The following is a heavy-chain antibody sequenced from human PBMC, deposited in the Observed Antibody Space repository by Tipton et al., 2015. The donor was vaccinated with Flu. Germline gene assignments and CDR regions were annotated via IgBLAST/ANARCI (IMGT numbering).Heavy chain of an antibody. J-gene: IGHJ6*02. V-gene: IGHV3-7*01. CDR2: MREDGYEE. CDR3: TRGGGYYSRGPQGWDL. D-gene: IGHD3-10*01. CDR1: GFSLETYW. Sequence: SLRLSCVASGFSLETYWMSWVRQAPGRGLEWVANMREDGYEENYVDSVRGRFTVSRDNAKNSLYLDMSSLRGDDTAVYYCTRGGGYYSRGPQGWDLWGQGTTFSVSS.